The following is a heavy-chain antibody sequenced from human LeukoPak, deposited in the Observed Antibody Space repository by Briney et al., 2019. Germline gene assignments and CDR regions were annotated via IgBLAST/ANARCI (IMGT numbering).Heavy chain of an antibody. CDR2: ISGSGGST. V-gene: IGHV3-23*01. CDR3: ARVGYYGSGSYYKYYYYYYMDV. CDR1: GFTFSSYA. D-gene: IGHD3-10*01. J-gene: IGHJ6*03. Sequence: PGGSLRLSCAASGFTFSSYAMSWVRQAPGKGLEWVSAISGSGGSTYYADSVKGRFTISRDNSKNTLYLQMNSLRAEDTAVYYCARVGYYGSGSYYKYYYYYYMDVWGKGTTVTVSS.